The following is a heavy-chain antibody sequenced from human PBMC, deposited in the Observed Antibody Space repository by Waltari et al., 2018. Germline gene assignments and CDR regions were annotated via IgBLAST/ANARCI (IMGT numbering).Heavy chain of an antibody. CDR1: GGSISSYY. J-gene: IGHJ4*02. CDR2: IYYSGST. D-gene: IGHD1-26*01. CDR3: ARDMGANLFDY. Sequence: QVQLQESGPGLVKPSETLSLTCTVSGGSISSYYWSWIRQPPGKGLEWIGYIYYSGSTNYNPSLKSRVTISVDTSKNQFSLKLSSVTAADTAVYYCARDMGANLFDYWGQGTLVTVSS. V-gene: IGHV4-59*01.